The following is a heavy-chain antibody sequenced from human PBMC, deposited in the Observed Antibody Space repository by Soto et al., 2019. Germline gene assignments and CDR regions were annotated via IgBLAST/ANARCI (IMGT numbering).Heavy chain of an antibody. D-gene: IGHD2-21*02. V-gene: IGHV3-73*02. CDR1: GFTFSGSA. CDR3: TRHAVQYCGGDCYLLPYFDL. Sequence: EVQLVESGGGLVQPGGSLKLCCAASGFTFSGSAVHWVRQASGKGLEWVGRIRSKANNYATVYAASVKGRFTISRDDSKNTAYLQMNSLKTEDTAVYYCTRHAVQYCGGDCYLLPYFDLWGRGTLVTVSS. CDR2: IRSKANNYAT. J-gene: IGHJ2*01.